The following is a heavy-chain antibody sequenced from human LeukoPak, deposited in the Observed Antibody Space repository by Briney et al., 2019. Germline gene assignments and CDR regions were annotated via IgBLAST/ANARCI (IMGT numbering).Heavy chain of an antibody. CDR3: ARVVYSNYGYNYFDY. CDR2: VSNTGSTK. V-gene: IGHV3-48*03. Sequence: PWGSLRLSCAASGFTFSSYIMNGVRQAPGKGLEGVSYVSNTGSTKYQATSVTGRFNISRDNAKTSLYLHMNSLRAEDPAVYYCARVVYSNYGYNYFDYWGQGTLVTVSS. CDR1: GFTFSSYI. J-gene: IGHJ4*02. D-gene: IGHD4-11*01.